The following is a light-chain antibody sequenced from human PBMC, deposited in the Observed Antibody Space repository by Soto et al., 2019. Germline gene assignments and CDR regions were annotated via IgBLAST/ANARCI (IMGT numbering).Light chain of an antibody. J-gene: IGKJ4*01. Sequence: DIQMTQSPSSLSASVGDRVTITCRASQNINNYLNWYQQKPGKAPRLLVYAASTLQRGVPSRFSGSGSGTDFTLTISSLQAEDFATYYCQQSYTTLLTFAGGTEVEIK. CDR2: AAS. CDR1: QNINNY. CDR3: QQSYTTLLT. V-gene: IGKV1-39*01.